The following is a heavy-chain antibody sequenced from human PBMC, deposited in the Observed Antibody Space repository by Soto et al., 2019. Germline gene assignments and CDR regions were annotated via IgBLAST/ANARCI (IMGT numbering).Heavy chain of an antibody. CDR3: ARGPGPLGYCTNGVCPKETDFDY. V-gene: IGHV1-8*01. D-gene: IGHD2-8*01. J-gene: IGHJ4*02. CDR1: GYTFTSYD. CDR2: MNPNSGNT. Sequence: QVQLVQSGAEVKKPGASVKVSCKASGYTFTSYDINWVRQATGQGLEWMGWMNPNSGNTGYAQKFQGRVTMTRNTSISTAYMELSSLRSEDTAVYYCARGPGPLGYCTNGVCPKETDFDYWGQGTLVTVSS.